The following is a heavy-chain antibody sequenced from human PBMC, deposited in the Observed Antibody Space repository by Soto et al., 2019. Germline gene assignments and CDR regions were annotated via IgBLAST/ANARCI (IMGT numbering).Heavy chain of an antibody. D-gene: IGHD6-19*01. Sequence: PGWSLRLCCAASGFTFNTYGFNWVRQAPGKGLEWVAVIWYDGNTKYYADSVKGRFTISRDNLKNTLYLQMNSLTAEDTAVYYCARPLVAPVAGPYYYGMDVWGQGTTVTVSS. CDR3: ARPLVAPVAGPYYYGMDV. CDR2: IWYDGNTK. V-gene: IGHV3-33*01. J-gene: IGHJ6*02. CDR1: GFTFNTYG.